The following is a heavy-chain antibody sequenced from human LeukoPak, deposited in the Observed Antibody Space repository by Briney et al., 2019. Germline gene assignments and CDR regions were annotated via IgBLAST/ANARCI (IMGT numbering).Heavy chain of an antibody. CDR3: ARGGGSGSYYKRDWFDP. CDR2: MNPNSGNT. CDR1: GYTFTSYD. D-gene: IGHD3-10*01. V-gene: IGHV1-8*01. Sequence: GASVKVSCKASGYTFTSYDINWVRQATGQGLEWMGWMNPNSGNTGYAQKFQGRVTMTRNTSISTAYMELSSLRSEDTAVCYCARGGGSGSYYKRDWFDPWGQGTLVTVSS. J-gene: IGHJ5*02.